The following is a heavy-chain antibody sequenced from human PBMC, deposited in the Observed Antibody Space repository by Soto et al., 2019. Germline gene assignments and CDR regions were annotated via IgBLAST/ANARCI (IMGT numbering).Heavy chain of an antibody. CDR3: ANFYFDSSGYYDPRSSPHRTSDFDY. Sequence: GGSLRLSCTDSGFTFSSYAMSWVRQAPGKGLEWVSAISGGGGSTYYADSVKGRFTISRDNSKNTLYLQMNSLRAEDTAVYYCANFYFDSSGYYDPRSSPHRTSDFDYWGQGTLVTVSS. CDR2: ISGGGGST. D-gene: IGHD3-22*01. CDR1: GFTFSSYA. V-gene: IGHV3-23*01. J-gene: IGHJ4*02.